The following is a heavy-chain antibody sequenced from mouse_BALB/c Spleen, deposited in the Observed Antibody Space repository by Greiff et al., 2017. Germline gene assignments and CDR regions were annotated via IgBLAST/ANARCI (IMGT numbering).Heavy chain of an antibody. CDR2: IRLKSDNYAT. CDR3: TVTTVVAPFDY. CDR1: GFTFSSYW. D-gene: IGHD1-1*01. J-gene: IGHJ2*01. Sequence: EVKVEESGGGLVQPGGSMKLSCVASGFTFSSYWMSWVRQSPEKGLEWVAEIRLKSDNYATHYAESVKGKFTISRDDSKSRLYLQMNSLRAEDTGIYYCTVTTVVAPFDYWGQGTTLTVSS. V-gene: IGHV6-3*01.